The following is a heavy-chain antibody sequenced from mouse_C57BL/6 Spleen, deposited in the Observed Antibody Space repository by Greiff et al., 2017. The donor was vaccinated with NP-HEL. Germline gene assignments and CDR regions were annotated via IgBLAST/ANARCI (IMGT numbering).Heavy chain of an antibody. Sequence: QVQLQQSGAELVRPGTSVKVSCKASGYAFTNYLIEWVQQRPGQGLEWIGVINPGSGGTNYTEKFKGKATLTPDNSSSTAYMQLSSLTSEDSAVYFCARSGNYGSSYDNWAIDVWGTGTTVTVSS. CDR2: INPGSGGT. D-gene: IGHD1-1*01. V-gene: IGHV1-54*01. CDR1: GYAFTNYL. J-gene: IGHJ1*03. CDR3: ARSGNYGSSYDNWAIDV.